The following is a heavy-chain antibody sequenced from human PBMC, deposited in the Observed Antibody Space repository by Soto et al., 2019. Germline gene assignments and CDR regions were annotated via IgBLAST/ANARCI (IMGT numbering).Heavy chain of an antibody. CDR2: ISGTGGST. CDR1: GFTLTSYA. J-gene: IGHJ4*02. D-gene: IGHD4-17*01. V-gene: IGHV3-23*01. Sequence: EVQLLESGGGLVRPGGSLRLSCAASGFTLTSYAMTWVRQAPGKGLEWVSGISGTGGSTYYADSVKGLFPISRDKSKNTLYLHVNSLRAEDTAGYYCARGSAYSDYDLEYWGQGTLVTVSS. CDR3: ARGSAYSDYDLEY.